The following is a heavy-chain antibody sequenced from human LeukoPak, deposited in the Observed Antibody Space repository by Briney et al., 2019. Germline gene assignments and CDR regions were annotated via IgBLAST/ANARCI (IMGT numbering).Heavy chain of an antibody. CDR3: ARANMVRGVGSFFDRNWFDP. CDR2: MNPISGDT. Sequence: GASVKVSCKASGYTFTSYDVNWVRQATGQGLEWMGWMNPISGDTGYALKFQGRVTMSGNTSISTAYMELGSLRSEDTAVYYCARANMVRGVGSFFDRNWFDPWGQGTLVTVSS. V-gene: IGHV1-8*01. J-gene: IGHJ5*02. CDR1: GYTFTSYD. D-gene: IGHD3-10*01.